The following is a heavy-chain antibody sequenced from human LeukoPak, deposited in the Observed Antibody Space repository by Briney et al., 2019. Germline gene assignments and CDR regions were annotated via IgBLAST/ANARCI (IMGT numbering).Heavy chain of an antibody. CDR3: ARDVDYYDSSGYPDYWFDP. Sequence: ASVKVSCKASGYTFTSYGISWVRQAPGQGLEWMGWISAYDGNTNYAQKLQGRGTMTTDTSTSTAYMELRSLRSDDTAVYYCARDVDYYDSSGYPDYWFDPWGQGTLVTVSS. J-gene: IGHJ5*02. CDR2: ISAYDGNT. CDR1: GYTFTSYG. V-gene: IGHV1-18*01. D-gene: IGHD3-22*01.